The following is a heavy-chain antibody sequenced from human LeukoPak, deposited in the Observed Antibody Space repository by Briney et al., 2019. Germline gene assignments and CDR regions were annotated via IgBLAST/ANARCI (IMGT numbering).Heavy chain of an antibody. Sequence: GGSLRLSCAASGFTVSSNYMSWVRQAPGKGLEWVSGISGSGGSTFYADYVKGRFTISRDNSKNTLYLQMNGLRVEDTAIYYCVREGPRGLAFDIWGQGTMVTVSS. CDR2: ISGSGGST. CDR1: GFTVSSNY. J-gene: IGHJ3*02. D-gene: IGHD3-10*01. V-gene: IGHV3-23*01. CDR3: VREGPRGLAFDI.